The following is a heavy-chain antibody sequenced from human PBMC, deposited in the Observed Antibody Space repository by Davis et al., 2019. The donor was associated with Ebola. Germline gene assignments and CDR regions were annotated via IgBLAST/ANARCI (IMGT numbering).Heavy chain of an antibody. Sequence: ASVKVSCKASGFTLTKYAIHWVRQAPGQRLEWMGWISAYNGNTNYAQRFQDRVTMTTDTSTNTAYMEVRSLRSDDTAMYYCVRSNSWYGDYWGRGTLVTVSS. J-gene: IGHJ4*02. D-gene: IGHD6-13*01. V-gene: IGHV1-18*01. CDR1: GFTLTKYA. CDR2: ISAYNGNT. CDR3: VRSNSWYGDY.